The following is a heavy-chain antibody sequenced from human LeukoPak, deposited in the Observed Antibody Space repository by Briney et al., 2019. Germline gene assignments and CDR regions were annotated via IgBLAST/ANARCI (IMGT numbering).Heavy chain of an antibody. CDR2: INHSGST. J-gene: IGHJ4*02. D-gene: IGHD7-27*01. CDR1: GGPFSGYY. V-gene: IGHV4-34*01. Sequence: SETLSLTCAAYGGPFSGYYWSWIRQPPGKGLEWIGEINHSGSTNYNPSLKSRVTISVDTSKNQFSLKLSSVTAADTAVYYCARGNWGLFDYWGQGTLVTVSS. CDR3: ARGNWGLFDY.